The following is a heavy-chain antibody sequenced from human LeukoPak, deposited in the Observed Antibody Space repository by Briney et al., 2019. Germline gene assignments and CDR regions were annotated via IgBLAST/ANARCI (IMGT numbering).Heavy chain of an antibody. CDR2: ISAYNGNT. J-gene: IGHJ6*03. D-gene: IGHD5-12*01. V-gene: IGHV1-18*01. Sequence: GASVKVSCKASGYTFTSYGISWVRQAPGQGLEWMGWISAYNGNTNYAQKLQGRVTMTTDTSTSTAYMELRSLRSDDTAVYYCARDGEVATIDDYYYYMDVWGKGTTVTISS. CDR1: GYTFTSYG. CDR3: ARDGEVATIDDYYYYMDV.